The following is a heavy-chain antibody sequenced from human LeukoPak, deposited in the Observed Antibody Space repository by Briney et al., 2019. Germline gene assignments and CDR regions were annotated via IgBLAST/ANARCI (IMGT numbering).Heavy chain of an antibody. J-gene: IGHJ5*02. CDR1: GYTFTGYY. D-gene: IGHD2-2*01. CDR3: ARELGYCSSTSCSYNWFDP. V-gene: IGHV1-18*04. Sequence: AASVKVSCKASGYTFTGYYMHWVRQAPGQGLEWMGWISAYNGNTNYAQNLQGRVTMTTDTSTSTAYMELRSLRSDDTAVYYCARELGYCSSTSCSYNWFDPWGQGTLVTVSS. CDR2: ISAYNGNT.